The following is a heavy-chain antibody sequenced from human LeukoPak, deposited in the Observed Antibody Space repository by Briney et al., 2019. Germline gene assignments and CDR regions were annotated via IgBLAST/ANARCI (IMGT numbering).Heavy chain of an antibody. CDR2: IHYSGST. CDR3: ARDAGWYATDV. V-gene: IGHV4-34*11. Sequence: PSETLSLTCAVYGGSFSGYYWSWIRQPPGKGLEWIGFIHYSGSTNYNSSLKGRVTISVDTSKNQFSLELSSVTAADTAVYYCARDAGWYATDVWGKGTSVTVSS. J-gene: IGHJ6*04. CDR1: GGSFSGYY. D-gene: IGHD6-19*01.